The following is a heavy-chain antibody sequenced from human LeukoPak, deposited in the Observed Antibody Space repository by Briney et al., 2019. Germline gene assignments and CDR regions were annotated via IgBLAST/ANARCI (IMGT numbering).Heavy chain of an antibody. CDR3: ARTIYGSGSYYNGIDY. Sequence: PGRSLRLSCAASGFTFSSYGMHWVRQAPGKGLEWVAVIRYDGSSNYYADSVKGRFTISRDNSKNTLYLQMNSLRAEDTAVYYCARTIYGSGSYYNGIDYWGQGTLVTVSS. CDR1: GFTFSSYG. V-gene: IGHV3-33*01. D-gene: IGHD3-10*01. J-gene: IGHJ4*02. CDR2: IRYDGSSN.